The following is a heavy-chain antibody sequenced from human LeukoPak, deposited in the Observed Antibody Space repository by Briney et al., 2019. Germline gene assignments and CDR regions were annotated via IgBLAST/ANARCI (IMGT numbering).Heavy chain of an antibody. J-gene: IGHJ4*02. D-gene: IGHD3-22*01. CDR2: IYSGGST. Sequence: GGSLRLSCAASAFTFSSYAMSWVRQAPGKGLEWVSVIYSGGSTYYADSVKGRFTISRDNSKNTLYLQMNSLRAEDTAVYYCARDQGYYDSSGYYPVFDYWGQGTLVTVSS. CDR3: ARDQGYYDSSGYYPVFDY. CDR1: AFTFSSYA. V-gene: IGHV3-66*01.